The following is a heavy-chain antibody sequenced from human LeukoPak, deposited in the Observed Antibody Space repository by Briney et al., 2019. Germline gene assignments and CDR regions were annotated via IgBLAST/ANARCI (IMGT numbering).Heavy chain of an antibody. J-gene: IGHJ4*02. CDR3: ARDAYSGTYSFDY. CDR1: GFTFSTYG. Sequence: PGGSLRLSCAASGFTFSTYGMHWVRQAPGKGLEWVSVIYSGGNTYYADSVKGRFTISRDSSKNTMYLQMNSLRAEDTAVYYCARDAYSGTYSFDYWGQGTLVTVSS. D-gene: IGHD1-26*01. V-gene: IGHV3-53*01. CDR2: IYSGGNT.